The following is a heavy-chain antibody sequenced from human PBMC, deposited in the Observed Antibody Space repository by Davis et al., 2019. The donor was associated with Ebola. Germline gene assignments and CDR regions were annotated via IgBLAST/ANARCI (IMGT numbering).Heavy chain of an antibody. Sequence: AASVKVSCKASGYTFTLYDIHWVRQAPGQGLEWVGWMNPGTNNTGSVQKFQGRVTMTRNTSITTAYMEVSSLTSEDTAIYYCATAFDRRHYGSWFDPWGQGTPVTVSS. D-gene: IGHD4-17*01. CDR2: MNPGTNNT. CDR1: GYTFTLYD. CDR3: ATAFDRRHYGSWFDP. J-gene: IGHJ5*02. V-gene: IGHV1-8*01.